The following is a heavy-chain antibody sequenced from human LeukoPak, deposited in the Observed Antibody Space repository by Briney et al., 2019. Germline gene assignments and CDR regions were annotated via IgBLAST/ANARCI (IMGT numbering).Heavy chain of an antibody. CDR3: ARDYCSGGSCYRQFDY. J-gene: IGHJ4*02. V-gene: IGHV4-34*01. D-gene: IGHD2-15*01. CDR1: GGSFSGYY. Sequence: SETLSLTCAVYGGSFSGYYWSWIRQPPGKGLEWIGEINHSGSTNYNPSLKSRVTISVDTSKNQFSLKLSSVTAADTAVYYCARDYCSGGSCYRQFDYWGQGTLVTVSS. CDR2: INHSGST.